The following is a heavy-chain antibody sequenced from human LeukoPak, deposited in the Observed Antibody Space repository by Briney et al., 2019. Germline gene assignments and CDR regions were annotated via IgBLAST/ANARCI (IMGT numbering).Heavy chain of an antibody. V-gene: IGHV4-59*01. CDR1: GGSISSYY. D-gene: IGHD2-2*02. CDR2: IYYSGST. J-gene: IGHJ5*02. Sequence: SETLSLTCTVSGGSISSYYWSWIRQPPGKGLEWDGYIYYSGSTNYNPSLKSRVTISVDTSKNQFSLKLSSVTAADTAVYYCARGVGVYCSSTSCYSWFDPWGQGTLATVSS. CDR3: ARGVGVYCSSTSCYSWFDP.